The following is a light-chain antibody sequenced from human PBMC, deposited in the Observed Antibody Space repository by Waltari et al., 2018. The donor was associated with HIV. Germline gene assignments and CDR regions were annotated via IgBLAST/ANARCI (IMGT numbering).Light chain of an antibody. CDR1: SSDVGGYNY. CDR3: SSYAGNNNGV. J-gene: IGLJ3*02. V-gene: IGLV2-8*01. CDR2: EVN. Sequence: QSALTQPPSASGSPGQSVTISCTGTSSDVGGYNYVSWYQQYPGKAPKVIMYEVNKRPSGVPDRFSGSKSGNTASLTVSGLQAEDEADYYCSSYAGNNNGVFGGGTKLTVL.